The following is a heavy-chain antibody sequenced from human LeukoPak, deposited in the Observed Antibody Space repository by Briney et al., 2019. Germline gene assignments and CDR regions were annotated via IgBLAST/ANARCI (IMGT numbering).Heavy chain of an antibody. CDR1: GDSFTNNGYY. Sequence: SETLSLTCTVSGDSFTNNGYYWGWIRQPPGKGLEWIGSLSYSGSTYFNPSLKSRVTMSVDTSKSQSSLKLTSVTAADTSMYYCTRRISYYFGMDVWGQGTTVTVSS. V-gene: IGHV4-39*01. J-gene: IGHJ6*02. CDR3: TRRISYYFGMDV. CDR2: LSYSGST.